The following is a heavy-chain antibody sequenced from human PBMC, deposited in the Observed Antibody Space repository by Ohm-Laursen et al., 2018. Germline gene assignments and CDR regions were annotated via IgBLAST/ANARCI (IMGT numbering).Heavy chain of an antibody. CDR1: GFTFSSYG. CDR2: ISYDGSNK. V-gene: IGHV3-30*18. Sequence: SLRLSCAASGFTFSSYGMHWVRQAPGKELEWVAVISYDGSNKYYADSVKGRFTISRDNSKNTLYLQMNSLRAEDTAVYYCAKDSVTRRGYSGYERFDYWGQGTLVTVSS. CDR3: AKDSVTRRGYSGYERFDY. D-gene: IGHD5-12*01. J-gene: IGHJ4*02.